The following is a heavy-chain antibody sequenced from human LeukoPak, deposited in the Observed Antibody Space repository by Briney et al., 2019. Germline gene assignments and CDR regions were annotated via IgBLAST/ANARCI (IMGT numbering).Heavy chain of an antibody. V-gene: IGHV1-2*02. Sequence: ASVKVSCKASGYTFTGYYMHWVRQAPGQGLEWMGWINPNSGGTNYAQKFQGRVTMTRDTSISTAYMELSRLRSDDTAVYYCARNPRSSGYRGEYYYYGMDVWGQGTTVTVSS. CDR3: ARNPRSSGYRGEYYYYGMDV. CDR1: GYTFTGYY. J-gene: IGHJ6*02. CDR2: INPNSGGT. D-gene: IGHD3-22*01.